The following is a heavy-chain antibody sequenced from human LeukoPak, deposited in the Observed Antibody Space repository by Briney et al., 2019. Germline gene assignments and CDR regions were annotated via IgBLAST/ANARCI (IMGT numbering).Heavy chain of an antibody. CDR3: ARDWYSSGWHDAFDI. D-gene: IGHD6-19*01. CDR2: INAGNGNT. CDR1: GYTFTSYG. J-gene: IGHJ3*02. Sequence: VASVKVSCKASGYTFTSYGISWVRQAPGQRLEWMGWINAGNGNTKYSQKFQGRVTITRDTSASTAYMELSSLRSEDTAVYYCARDWYSSGWHDAFDIWGQGTMVTVSS. V-gene: IGHV1-3*01.